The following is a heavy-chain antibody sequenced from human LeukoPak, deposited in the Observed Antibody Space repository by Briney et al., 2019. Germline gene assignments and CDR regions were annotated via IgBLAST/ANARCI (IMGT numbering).Heavy chain of an antibody. Sequence: GGSLRLSCSASGFIFSEYYMTWIRQAPGKGLEWVSTIKGTGLTTYYADSVKGRFTMSRDNAKNSLSLQMNSLRAEDTAVYYCARENRGIITRPIDNWGQGTLVTVSS. CDR1: GFIFSEYY. V-gene: IGHV3-11*04. CDR2: IKGTGLTT. D-gene: IGHD3-10*01. CDR3: ARENRGIITRPIDN. J-gene: IGHJ4*02.